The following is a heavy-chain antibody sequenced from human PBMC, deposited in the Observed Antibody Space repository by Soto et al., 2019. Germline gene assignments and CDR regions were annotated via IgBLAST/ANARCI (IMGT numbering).Heavy chain of an antibody. Sequence: GESLKISCKASGYTYTSYWITWVREMPGKGLEWMGRIDPSEYYMNYSPSGQGQVIISAEKSISTAYLHGSSLKASYTAMYYCARVKASNAEYWGQGALVTVSS. CDR3: ARVKASNAEY. V-gene: IGHV5-10-1*04. J-gene: IGHJ4*02. CDR2: IDPSEYYM. CDR1: GYTYTSYW.